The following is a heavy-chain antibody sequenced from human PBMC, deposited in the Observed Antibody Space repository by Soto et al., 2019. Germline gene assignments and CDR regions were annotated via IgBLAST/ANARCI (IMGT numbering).Heavy chain of an antibody. CDR1: GGTFSSYA. D-gene: IGHD4-17*01. V-gene: IGHV1-69*01. CDR2: IIPIFGTA. Sequence: QVQLVQSGAEVKKPGSSVKVSCKASGGTFSSYAISWVRQAPGQGLEWMGGIIPIFGTANYAQKFQGRVTITADHSTSTAYMELSSLRSEDTAVYYCASKIGYDYGDQGGAFDIWGQGTMVTVSS. J-gene: IGHJ3*02. CDR3: ASKIGYDYGDQGGAFDI.